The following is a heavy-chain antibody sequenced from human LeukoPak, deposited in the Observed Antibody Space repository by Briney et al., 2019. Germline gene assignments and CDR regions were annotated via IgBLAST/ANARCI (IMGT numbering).Heavy chain of an antibody. CDR2: ISSSSNHI. J-gene: IGHJ4*02. V-gene: IGHV3-21*06. Sequence: WGSLRLSCAASGFIFSSYNMNWVRQAPGKGLEWVSSISSSSNHIFYADSVKGRFTISRDNVKNSLYLQMNSLRAEDTAVYFCARDSGSSSPGYWGQGTLVTVSS. D-gene: IGHD6-6*01. CDR1: GFIFSSYN. CDR3: ARDSGSSSPGY.